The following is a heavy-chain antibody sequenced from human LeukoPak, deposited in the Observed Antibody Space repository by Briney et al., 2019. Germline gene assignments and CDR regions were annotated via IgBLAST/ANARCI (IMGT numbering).Heavy chain of an antibody. J-gene: IGHJ4*02. V-gene: IGHV3-43*02. D-gene: IGHD3-22*01. CDR1: GFTFDDYA. CDR2: ISGDGGSK. CDR3: AKAQYYYDSSGYLFDY. Sequence: GGSLRLSCAASGFTFDDYAMHWVRQAPGKGLEWVSLISGDGGSKYYADSVKGRFTISRDNSKNSLYLQMNSLRTEDTALYYCAKAQYYYDSSGYLFDYWGQGTLVTVSS.